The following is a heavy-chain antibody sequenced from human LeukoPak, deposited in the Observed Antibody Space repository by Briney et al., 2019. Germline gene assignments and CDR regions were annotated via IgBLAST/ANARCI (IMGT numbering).Heavy chain of an antibody. D-gene: IGHD4-17*01. V-gene: IGHV3-21*01. J-gene: IGHJ4*02. CDR3: ARVGGRTTVTFSYYFDN. CDR2: ISSSSRNI. Sequence: GGSLRLSCAASGFTFSTYSTNWVRQAPGKGLEWVSSISSSSRNIYYADSVKGRFIISRDNAKNSLYLQMNSLRAEDTAVYYCARVGGRTTVTFSYYFDNWGQGTLVTVSS. CDR1: GFTFSTYS.